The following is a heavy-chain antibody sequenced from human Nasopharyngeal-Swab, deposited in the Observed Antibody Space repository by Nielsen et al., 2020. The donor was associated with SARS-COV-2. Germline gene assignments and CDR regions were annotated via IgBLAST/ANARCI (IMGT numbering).Heavy chain of an antibody. CDR2: IWYDGSNK. J-gene: IGHJ6*02. Sequence: WIRQPPGKGLEWVAVIWYDGSNKYYADSVKGRFTISRDNSKNILYLEMNSLRAEDTAMYYCSRGINYAMDVWGQGTTVTVSS. CDR3: SRGINYAMDV. V-gene: IGHV3-33*01. D-gene: IGHD5-24*01.